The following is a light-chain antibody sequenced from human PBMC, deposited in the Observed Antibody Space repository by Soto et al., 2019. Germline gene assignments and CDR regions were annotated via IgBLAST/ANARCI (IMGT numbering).Light chain of an antibody. Sequence: QSVLTQPRSVSGSPGQSVTISCTGTSSEVGGYNYVSWYQQHPGKAPKLMIYDVSKRPSGVPDRFSGSKSGNTASLTISGLQAEDEADYYCCSYAGSYTVFGGGTKLTVL. CDR1: SSEVGGYNY. J-gene: IGLJ3*02. V-gene: IGLV2-11*01. CDR2: DVS. CDR3: CSYAGSYTV.